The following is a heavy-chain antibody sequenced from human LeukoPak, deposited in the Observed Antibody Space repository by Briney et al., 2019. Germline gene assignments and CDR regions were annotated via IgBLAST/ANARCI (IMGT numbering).Heavy chain of an antibody. CDR1: GFTFSSFS. CDR2: ISPNSDTI. V-gene: IGHV3-48*04. J-gene: IGHJ4*02. CDR3: VKGDMDH. Sequence: GGSLRLSCVASGFTFSSFSMNWVRQTPGKGLEWVSYISPNSDTIYYADSVKGRFSVSRDNAKNSLFLQMSSLRAEDTAVYYCVKGDMDHWGQGALVTVSS. D-gene: IGHD2-21*02.